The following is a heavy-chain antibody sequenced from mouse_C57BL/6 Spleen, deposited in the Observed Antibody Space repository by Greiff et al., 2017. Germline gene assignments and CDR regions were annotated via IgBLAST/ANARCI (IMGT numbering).Heavy chain of an antibody. CDR2: INPYNGDT. D-gene: IGHD3-1*01. J-gene: IGHJ2*01. CDR3: ARGGLPDYFDY. CDR1: GYSFTGYF. Sequence: VQLVESGPELVKPGDSVKISCKASGYSFTGYFMNWVMQSHGKSLEWIGRINPYNGDTFYNQKFKGKATLTVDKSSSTAHMELRSLTSEDSAVYYCARGGLPDYFDYWGQGTTLTVSS. V-gene: IGHV1-20*01.